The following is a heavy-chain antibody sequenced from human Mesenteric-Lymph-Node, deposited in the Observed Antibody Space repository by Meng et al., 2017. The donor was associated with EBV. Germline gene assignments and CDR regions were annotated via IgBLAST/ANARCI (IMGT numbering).Heavy chain of an antibody. CDR3: ASRGDGIFSNYDWFDL. V-gene: IGHV4-34*01. Sequence: QPWGAVLLQPSEPLSLTFALDGASFTGHYWSWIRQPPGNGLEWIGEVDQSGVSNYNPSLKSRVTMSLDTSKNQFSLKLSSVTAADTAVYYCASRGDGIFSNYDWFDLWGQGTLVTVSS. J-gene: IGHJ5*02. D-gene: IGHD3-22*01. CDR2: VDQSGVS. CDR1: GASFTGHY.